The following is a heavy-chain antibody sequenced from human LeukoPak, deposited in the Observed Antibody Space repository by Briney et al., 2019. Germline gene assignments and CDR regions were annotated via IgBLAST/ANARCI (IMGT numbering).Heavy chain of an antibody. D-gene: IGHD6-19*01. Sequence: ASVKVSCKASGYTFTSYDINWVRQATGQGLEWMGRIIPILGIANYAQKFQGRVTITADKSTSTAYMELSSLRSEDTAVYYCAREGDRAVAGNMDVWGQGTTVTVSS. CDR3: AREGDRAVAGNMDV. CDR1: GYTFTSYD. J-gene: IGHJ6*02. V-gene: IGHV1-69*04. CDR2: IIPILGIA.